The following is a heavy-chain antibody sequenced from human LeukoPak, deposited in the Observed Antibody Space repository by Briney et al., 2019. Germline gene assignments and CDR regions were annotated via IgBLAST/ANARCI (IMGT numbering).Heavy chain of an antibody. V-gene: IGHV3-30*04. CDR3: AKDRPPIAVAGSSYFDY. CDR2: VSYDGSNK. J-gene: IGHJ4*02. D-gene: IGHD6-19*01. Sequence: GGSLRLSCAASGFTFSSYVIHWVRQAPGEGLEWVAVVSYDGSNKYYADSVKGRFTISRDNSKNTLYLQMNSLRAEDTAVYYCAKDRPPIAVAGSSYFDYWGQGTLVTVSS. CDR1: GFTFSSYV.